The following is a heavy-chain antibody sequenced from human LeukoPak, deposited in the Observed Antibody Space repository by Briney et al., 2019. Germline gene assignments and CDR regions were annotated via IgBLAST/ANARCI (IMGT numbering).Heavy chain of an antibody. D-gene: IGHD5-18*01. J-gene: IGHJ6*03. CDR2: INPNSGGT. V-gene: IGHV1-2*02. CDR3: ARDPERGYSYGYIHYYYYMDV. CDR1: GYTFTGYY. Sequence: ASVKVSCKASGYTFTGYYMHWVRQAPGQGLEWMGWINPNSGGTNYAQKFQGRVTMTRDTSVSTAYMELSRLRSDDTAVYYCARDPERGYSYGYIHYYYYMDVWGKGTTVTVSS.